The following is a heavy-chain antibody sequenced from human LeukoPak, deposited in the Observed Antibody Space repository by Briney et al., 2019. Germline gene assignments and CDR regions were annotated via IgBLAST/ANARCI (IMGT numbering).Heavy chain of an antibody. D-gene: IGHD6-19*01. Sequence: GGSLRLSCAASGFTFSSYWMSWVRQAPGKGLERVANIKEDGSEKYHVDSVKGRFTISRDNPKNSRYLQMNSLRAEDSAVYYCAREAVAGSLYYNYYMDVWGKGTTVTVSS. CDR1: GFTFSSYW. CDR2: IKEDGSEK. V-gene: IGHV3-7*01. CDR3: AREAVAGSLYYNYYMDV. J-gene: IGHJ6*03.